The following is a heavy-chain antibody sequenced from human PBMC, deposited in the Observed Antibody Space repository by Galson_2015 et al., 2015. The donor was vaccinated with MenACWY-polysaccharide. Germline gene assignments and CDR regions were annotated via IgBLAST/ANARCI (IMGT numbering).Heavy chain of an antibody. CDR3: RRSLDY. J-gene: IGHJ4*02. V-gene: IGHV3-7*01. CDR2: IKEDGSET. CDR1: GFSFSTSW. Sequence: SLRLSCAASGFSFSTSWMNWVRQAPGKGLGWVADIKEDGSETYYLDSVKGRFTISRDNAKNSLYLQMSSLRADDTAVYYCRRSLDYWGQGALVTVSS.